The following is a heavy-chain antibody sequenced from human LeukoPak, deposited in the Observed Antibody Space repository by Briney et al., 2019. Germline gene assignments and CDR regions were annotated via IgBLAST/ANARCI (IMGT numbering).Heavy chain of an antibody. CDR3: ARGNGYCTNGVCFHYYMDV. D-gene: IGHD2-8*01. CDR1: GFTFSSCS. Sequence: KTGGSLRLSCAASGFTFSSCSVNWVRQAPGKGLEWVSSISSSSIYRYYADSVKGRFTISRDNAKNSLYLQMNSLRAEDTAVYYCARGNGYCTNGVCFHYYMDVWGKGATVTVSS. CDR2: ISSSSIYR. J-gene: IGHJ6*03. V-gene: IGHV3-21*01.